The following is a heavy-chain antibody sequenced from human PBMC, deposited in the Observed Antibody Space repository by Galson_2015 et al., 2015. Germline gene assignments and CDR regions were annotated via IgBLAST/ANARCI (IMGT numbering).Heavy chain of an antibody. Sequence: SLRLSCAASGFTVSSNYMSWVRQAPGKRLEWVSVIYSGGSTYYADSVKGRFTISRDNSKNTLYLQMNSLRAEDAAVYYCARATWVPAAIGAYYYYYYMDVWGKGTTVTVSS. D-gene: IGHD2-2*01. CDR2: IYSGGST. J-gene: IGHJ6*03. CDR3: ARATWVPAAIGAYYYYYYMDV. V-gene: IGHV3-66*01. CDR1: GFTVSSNY.